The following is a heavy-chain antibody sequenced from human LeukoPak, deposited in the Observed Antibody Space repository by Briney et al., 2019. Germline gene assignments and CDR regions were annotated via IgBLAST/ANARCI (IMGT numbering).Heavy chain of an antibody. CDR2: SYYSGST. Sequence: SETLSLTCTVSGGSISSYYWSWIRQPPGKGLEWIGYSYYSGSTNYNPSLKSRVTISVDTSKNQFTLKLSSVTAADTAVYYCARGTYYDYVWVSYRYTLDYWGQGTLVTVSS. V-gene: IGHV4-59*01. CDR3: ARGTYYDYVWVSYRYTLDY. CDR1: GGSISSYY. J-gene: IGHJ4*02. D-gene: IGHD3-16*02.